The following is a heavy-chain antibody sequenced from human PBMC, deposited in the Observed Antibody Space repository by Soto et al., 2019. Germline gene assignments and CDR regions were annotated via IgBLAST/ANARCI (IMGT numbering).Heavy chain of an antibody. J-gene: IGHJ6*03. CDR3: ATGAGGYYNSGNQSSSFYYYMDV. CDR1: GFNFDDYG. V-gene: IGHV3-9*01. Sequence: EVQLVESGGGVEQPGRSLRLSCAASGFNFDDYGMHWVRQAPGKGLVWVSGIGGDGGSIGYADSVKGRFIISRDNAKNSMYLQMDSLRIEDTALYYCATGAGGYYNSGNQSSSFYYYMDVWGKGTTVSVSS. D-gene: IGHD3-10*01. CDR2: IGGDGGSI.